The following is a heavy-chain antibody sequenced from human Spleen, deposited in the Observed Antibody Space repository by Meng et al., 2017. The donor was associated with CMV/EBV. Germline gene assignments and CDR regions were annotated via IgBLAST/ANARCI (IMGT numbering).Heavy chain of an antibody. CDR3: ARGTYDITGAAPGH. Sequence: GGSLRLSCAASGFTFSSYAMHWVRQAPGKGLEWVALISKDGSNKYYADSVKGRFTISRDNSKNTLYMQMNSLRAEDTAVYYCARGTYDITGAAPGHWGQGTLVTVSS. CDR2: ISKDGSNK. CDR1: GFTFSSYA. V-gene: IGHV3-30-3*01. J-gene: IGHJ4*02. D-gene: IGHD6-13*01.